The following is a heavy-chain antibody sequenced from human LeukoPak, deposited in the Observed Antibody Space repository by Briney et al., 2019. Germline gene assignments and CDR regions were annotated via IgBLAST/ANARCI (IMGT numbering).Heavy chain of an antibody. CDR3: ARAGAAAGTRAFDI. Sequence: APVTVSCTASGYTFTSYYMHWVRQAPGQGLEWMGIINPSGGSTSYAQKFQGRVTMTRDTSTSTVYMELSSLRSEDTAVYYCARAGAAAGTRAFDIWGQGTMVTVSS. V-gene: IGHV1-46*01. CDR2: INPSGGST. J-gene: IGHJ3*02. D-gene: IGHD6-13*01. CDR1: GYTFTSYY.